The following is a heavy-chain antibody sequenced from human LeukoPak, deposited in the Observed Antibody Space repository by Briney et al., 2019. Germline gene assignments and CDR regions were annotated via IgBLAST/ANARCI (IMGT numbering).Heavy chain of an antibody. CDR1: GYTFTYYV. D-gene: IGHD1-26*01. CDR3: ARTTIVGASGY. J-gene: IGHJ4*02. CDR2: INPSGGST. V-gene: IGHV1-46*01. Sequence: GASVRVSCKASGYTFTYYVISWVRQAPGQGLEWMGIINPSGGSTSYAQKFQGRVTMTRDMSTSTVYMELSSLRSEDTAVYYCARTTIVGASGYWGQGTLVTVSS.